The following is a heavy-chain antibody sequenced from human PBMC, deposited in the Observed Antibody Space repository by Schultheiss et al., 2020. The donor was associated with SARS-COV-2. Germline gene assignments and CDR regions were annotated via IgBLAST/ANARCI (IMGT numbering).Heavy chain of an antibody. CDR3: AREMATILLAFDI. CDR2: IYHSGST. D-gene: IGHD5-24*01. V-gene: IGHV4-59*12. Sequence: SETLSLTCTVSGGSISSYYWSWIRQPPGKGLEWIGSIYHSGSTYYNPSLKSRVTMSVDTSKNQFSLKLSSVTAADTAVYYCAREMATILLAFDIWGQGTLVTVSS. J-gene: IGHJ4*02. CDR1: GGSISSYY.